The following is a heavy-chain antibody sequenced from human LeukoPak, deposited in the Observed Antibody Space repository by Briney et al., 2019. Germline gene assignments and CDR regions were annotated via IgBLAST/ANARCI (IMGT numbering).Heavy chain of an antibody. CDR1: GLNFDDSA. V-gene: IGHV3-43*02. Sequence: GGSLRLSCVASGLNFDDSAMHWVRQAPGKGLEWVSLISADGGSTFSADSVKGRFSISRDNSKNPLYLQMNSLRSEDTAMYYCAKESGKFGYWGQGTLVAVSS. CDR3: AKESGKFGY. D-gene: IGHD3-22*01. J-gene: IGHJ4*02. CDR2: ISADGGST.